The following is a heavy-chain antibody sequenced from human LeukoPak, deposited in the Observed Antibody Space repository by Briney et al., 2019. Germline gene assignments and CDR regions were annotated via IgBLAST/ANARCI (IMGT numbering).Heavy chain of an antibody. D-gene: IGHD1-26*01. Sequence: SETLSLTCAVYGGSFSGYYWSWIRQPPGKGLEWIGEINHSGSTNYNPSLKSRVTMSVDTSKNQFSLKLSSVTAADTAVYYCARQGRGGNYLKSYYFDYWGQGTLVTVSS. CDR2: INHSGST. CDR1: GGSFSGYY. J-gene: IGHJ4*02. V-gene: IGHV4-34*01. CDR3: ARQGRGGNYLKSYYFDY.